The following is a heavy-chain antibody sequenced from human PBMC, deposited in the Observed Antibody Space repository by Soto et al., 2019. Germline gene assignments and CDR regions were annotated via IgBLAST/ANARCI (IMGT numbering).Heavy chain of an antibody. J-gene: IGHJ4*02. CDR1: GFTFSSYG. V-gene: IGHV3-30*18. Sequence: PGGSLRLSCAASGFTFSSYGMHWVRQAPGKGLEWVAVISYDGSNKYYADSVKGRFTISRDNSKNTLYLQMNSPRAEDTAVYYCAKEFPAGIAAAGTSGYWGKGTL. CDR3: AKEFPAGIAAAGTSGY. D-gene: IGHD6-13*01. CDR2: ISYDGSNK.